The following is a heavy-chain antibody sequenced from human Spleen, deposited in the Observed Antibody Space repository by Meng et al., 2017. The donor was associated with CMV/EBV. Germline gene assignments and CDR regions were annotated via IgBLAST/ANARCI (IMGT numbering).Heavy chain of an antibody. CDR2: ISSGGATI. J-gene: IGHJ6*02. D-gene: IGHD2-21*01. CDR3: TGPGVWYYGMDV. CDR1: GFSFSYYH. V-gene: IGHV3-11*04. Sequence: GESLKISCAASGFSFSYYHMNWIRQAPGKGLEYLAYISSGGATIYYADSVRGRFTISRDNAKDTLFLQMNSLRVEDTAVYYCTGPGVWYYGMDVWGQGTTVTVSS.